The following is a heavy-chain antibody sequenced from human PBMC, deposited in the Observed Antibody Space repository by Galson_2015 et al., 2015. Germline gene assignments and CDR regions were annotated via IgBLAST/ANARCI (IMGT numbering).Heavy chain of an antibody. D-gene: IGHD3-3*01. V-gene: IGHV3-30-3*01. CDR2: ISYDGSNK. CDR1: GFTFSSYA. Sequence: SLRLSCAASGFTFSSYAMHWVRQAPGKGLEWVAVISYDGSNKYYADSVKGRFTISRDNSKNTLYLQMNSLRAEDTAVYYCASVSGGITTLDYWGQGTLVTVSS. J-gene: IGHJ4*02. CDR3: ASVSGGITTLDY.